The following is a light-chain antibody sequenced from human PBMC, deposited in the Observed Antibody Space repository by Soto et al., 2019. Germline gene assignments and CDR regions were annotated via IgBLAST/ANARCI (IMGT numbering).Light chain of an antibody. V-gene: IGKV3-20*01. J-gene: IGKJ1*01. Sequence: EIVLTQSPGTLSLSPGERATLSCRASQSVSSSYLAWYQQKPGQAPRLLIYGASSRATGIPDRFTGSGSGTDFTLTINRLEPEDFAVYYCQQYVRSPWTFDQGTKVEIK. CDR1: QSVSSSY. CDR3: QQYVRSPWT. CDR2: GAS.